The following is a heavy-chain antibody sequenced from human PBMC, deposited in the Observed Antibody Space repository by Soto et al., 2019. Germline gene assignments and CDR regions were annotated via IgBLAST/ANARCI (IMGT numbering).Heavy chain of an antibody. CDR1: GFTFNDYA. Sequence: GGSQRLSYAASGFTFNDYAVNWVRQAPGKGLQWVAVISNDGGKEYYADSVEGRFTISRDNFKNTLYLQMNSLRAEDTAVYYCARPYYYDNSGSLYPFDYWGQGTLVTVSS. V-gene: IGHV3-30-3*01. D-gene: IGHD3-22*01. CDR3: ARPYYYDNSGSLYPFDY. J-gene: IGHJ4*02. CDR2: ISNDGGKE.